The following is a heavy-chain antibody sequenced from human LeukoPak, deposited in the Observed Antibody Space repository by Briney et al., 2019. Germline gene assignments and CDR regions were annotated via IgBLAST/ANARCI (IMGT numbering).Heavy chain of an antibody. D-gene: IGHD1-26*01. Sequence: GGSLRLSCAASGFTFSNNGMHWVRQTPGKGLEWVAFTRYDESKTFYGDSVRGRFTISRDNSKNTLYLQMNSLTTDDSAVYYCAIARYSGSPALDFWCQGTLVTVSS. CDR1: GFTFSNNG. V-gene: IGHV3-30*02. J-gene: IGHJ4*02. CDR3: AIARYSGSPALDF. CDR2: TRYDESKT.